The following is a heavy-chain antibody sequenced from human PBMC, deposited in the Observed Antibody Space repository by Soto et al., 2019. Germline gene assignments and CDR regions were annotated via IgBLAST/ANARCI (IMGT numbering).Heavy chain of an antibody. CDR3: ARHTTYYYDSSGYYKNWFDP. CDR1: GGSISSGDYF. D-gene: IGHD3-22*01. CDR2: IYYSGST. V-gene: IGHV4-30-4*01. J-gene: IGHJ5*02. Sequence: SETLSLTCTVAGGSISSGDYFWSWIRQPPGKGLEWIGYIYYSGSTYYNPSLKSRVTISVDTSKNQFSLKLSSVTAADTAVYYCARHTTYYYDSSGYYKNWFDPWGQGTLVTVSS.